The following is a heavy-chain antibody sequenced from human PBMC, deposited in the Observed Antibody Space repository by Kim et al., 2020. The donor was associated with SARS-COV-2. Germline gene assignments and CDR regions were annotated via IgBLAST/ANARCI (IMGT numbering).Heavy chain of an antibody. J-gene: IGHJ5*02. CDR2: IYYSGST. V-gene: IGHV4-59*08. D-gene: IGHD6-13*01. CDR1: GGSISSYY. Sequence: SETLSLTCTVSGGSISSYYWSWIRQPPGKGLEWIGYIYYSGSTNYNPSLKSRVTISVDTSKNQFSLKLSSVTAADTAVYYCARLLMVESSWYRDNWFDPWGQGTLVTVSS. CDR3: ARLLMVESSWYRDNWFDP.